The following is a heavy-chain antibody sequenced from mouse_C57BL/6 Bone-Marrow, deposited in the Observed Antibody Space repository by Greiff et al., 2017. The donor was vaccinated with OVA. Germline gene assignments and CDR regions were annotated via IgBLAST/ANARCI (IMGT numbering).Heavy chain of an antibody. CDR1: GYTFTSYW. V-gene: IGHV1-50*01. J-gene: IGHJ3*01. CDR2: IDPSDSYT. Sequence: VQLQQPGAELVKPGASVKLSCKASGYTFTSYWMQWVKQRPGQGLEWIGEIDPSDSYTNYNQKFKGKATLTGDTSSSTAYMQLSSLTSEDSAVYYCASAVFAYWGQGTLVTVSA. CDR3: ASAVFAY.